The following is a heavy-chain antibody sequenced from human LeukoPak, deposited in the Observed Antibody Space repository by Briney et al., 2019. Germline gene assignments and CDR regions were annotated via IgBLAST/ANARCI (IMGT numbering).Heavy chain of an antibody. V-gene: IGHV3-30*02. CDR2: IRYDGSNK. D-gene: IGHD3-16*02. CDR1: GFPFSSYG. CDR3: VTIQSYYFDY. J-gene: IGHJ4*02. Sequence: PGGSLRLSCAASGFPFSSYGMHWVRRAPGRGLEWVAFIRYDGSNKYYADSVKGRFTISRDNSKNTLYLQMNSLRAEDTAVYYCVTIQSYYFDYWGQGTLVTVSS.